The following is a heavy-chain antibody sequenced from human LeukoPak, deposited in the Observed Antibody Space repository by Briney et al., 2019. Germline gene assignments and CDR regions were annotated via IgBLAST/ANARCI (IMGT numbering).Heavy chain of an antibody. D-gene: IGHD3-22*01. Sequence: GGSLRLSCAASGFTFSSYWMSWVRQAPGKGLEWVANIKQDGSEKYYVDPVKGRFTISRDSAKNSLYLQMNSLRAEDTAVYYCARDSSGYYYPIGYYYYMDVWGKGTTVTVSS. V-gene: IGHV3-7*01. CDR2: IKQDGSEK. CDR3: ARDSSGYYYPIGYYYYMDV. CDR1: GFTFSSYW. J-gene: IGHJ6*03.